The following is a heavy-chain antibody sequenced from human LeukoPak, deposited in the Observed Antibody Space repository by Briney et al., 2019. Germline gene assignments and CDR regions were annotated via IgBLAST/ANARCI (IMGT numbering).Heavy chain of an antibody. CDR2: MNPNSGNT. CDR1: GYTFTSYD. D-gene: IGHD4-23*01. V-gene: IGHV1-8*01. J-gene: IGHJ4*02. Sequence: ASVKVSCKASGYTFTSYDINWVRQATGQGLEWMGWMNPNSGNTGYAQKFQGRVTMTRNTSISTAYMELSSLRSEDTAVYYCAKVEGYSSGLGYWGQGTLVTVSS. CDR3: AKVEGYSSGLGY.